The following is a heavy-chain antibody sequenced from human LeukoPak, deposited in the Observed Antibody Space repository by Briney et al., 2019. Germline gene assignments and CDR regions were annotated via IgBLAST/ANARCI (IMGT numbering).Heavy chain of an antibody. CDR3: ARDRYYGSGPYYGMDV. D-gene: IGHD3-10*01. V-gene: IGHV3-30-3*01. J-gene: IGHJ6*02. CDR1: GFTFSSYS. CDR2: ISSDGGYK. Sequence: PGGSLRLSCAASGFTFSSYSMHWVRQAPGQGLEGVALISSDGGYKYYADSVEGRFTISRDTSENTLYLQMNSLRPEDTAVYYCARDRYYGSGPYYGMDVWGQGTTVIVSS.